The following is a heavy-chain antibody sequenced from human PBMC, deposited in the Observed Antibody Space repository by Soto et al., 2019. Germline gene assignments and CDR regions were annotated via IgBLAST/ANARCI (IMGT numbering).Heavy chain of an antibody. J-gene: IGHJ4*01. CDR2: IYHGATT. D-gene: IGHD2-2*01. Sequence: PSQTLCLTCTVSGYPISSGSYWGGIRHPPGKGPEWLASIYHGATTFYNPSLKRRITISVDTSHNQFSLSLKSVSAADTAVYYRARAHVVVVACSTLDYWGHRTRVSASS. CDR1: GYPISSGSY. V-gene: IGHV4-38-2*02. CDR3: ARAHVVVVACSTLDY.